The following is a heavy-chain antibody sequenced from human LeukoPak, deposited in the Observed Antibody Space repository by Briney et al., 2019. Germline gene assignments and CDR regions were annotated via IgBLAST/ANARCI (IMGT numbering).Heavy chain of an antibody. CDR1: GFTFSSFP. V-gene: IGHV3-23*01. Sequence: GGSLRLSCAASGFTFSSFPMSWVRQAPGKGLEWVSAISGSGGSTYYADSVKGRFTISRDNSKNTLYLQMNSLRAEDTAVYYCAKDPRNVDYYYGMDVWGQGTTVTVSS. D-gene: IGHD3-10*02. CDR3: AKDPRNVDYYYGMDV. CDR2: ISGSGGST. J-gene: IGHJ6*02.